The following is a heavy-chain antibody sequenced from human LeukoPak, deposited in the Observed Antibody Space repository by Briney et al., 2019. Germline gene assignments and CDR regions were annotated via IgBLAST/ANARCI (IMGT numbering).Heavy chain of an antibody. V-gene: IGHV4-31*03. CDR3: ARQGSSGHYYYMDV. J-gene: IGHJ6*03. CDR1: GGSISSGGYY. Sequence: SETLSLTCTVSGGSISSGGYYWSWIRQHPGKGLEWIGYIYYSGSTYYNPSLKSRVTISVDTSKNQFSLKLSSVTAADTAVYYCARQGSSGHYYYMDVWGKGTTVTVSS. D-gene: IGHD6-19*01. CDR2: IYYSGST.